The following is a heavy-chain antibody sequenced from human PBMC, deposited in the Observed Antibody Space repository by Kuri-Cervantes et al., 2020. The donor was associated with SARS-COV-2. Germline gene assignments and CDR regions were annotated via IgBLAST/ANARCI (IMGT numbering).Heavy chain of an antibody. D-gene: IGHD1-1*01. CDR2: IRYDGSNK. CDR1: GFTFSSYG. V-gene: IGHV3-30*02. J-gene: IGHJ3*02. CDR3: AKAQTGRSPDAFDI. Sequence: GGSLRLSCAASGFTFSSYGMHWVRQAPGKGLEWVAFIRYDGSNKYYADSVKDRFTISRDNSKNTLYLQMNSLRAEDTAVYYCAKAQTGRSPDAFDIWGQGTMVTVSS.